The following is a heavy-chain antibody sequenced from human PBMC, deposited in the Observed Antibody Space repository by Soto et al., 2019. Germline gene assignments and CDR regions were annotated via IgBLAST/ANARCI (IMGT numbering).Heavy chain of an antibody. CDR2: LSGSGTMR. CDR3: AKEAEENENVPIPGDN. V-gene: IGHV3-23*01. CDR1: GFSFSDYA. J-gene: IGHJ4*02. Sequence: GGSLRLSCAASGFSFSDYAMTSVRQAPEKGLEWVAGLSGSGTMRYYADSVRGRFIISRDNAKNTLFLQMDNLRVEDSAVYYCAKEAEENENVPIPGDNWGQGTPVTVSS. D-gene: IGHD1-1*01.